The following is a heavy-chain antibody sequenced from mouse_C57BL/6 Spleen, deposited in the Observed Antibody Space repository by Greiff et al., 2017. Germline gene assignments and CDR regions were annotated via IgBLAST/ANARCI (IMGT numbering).Heavy chain of an antibody. J-gene: IGHJ4*01. Sequence: QVQLQQSGAELVRPGTSVKVSCKASGYAFTNYLIEWVKQRPGQGLEWIGVINPGSGGTNYNEKFKGKATLTADKSYSTAYLQLSSLTSEDTAVYFCAKSGTVAYYAMDYWGQGASVTVSS. CDR2: INPGSGGT. D-gene: IGHD1-1*01. CDR3: AKSGTVAYYAMDY. V-gene: IGHV1-54*01. CDR1: GYAFTNYL.